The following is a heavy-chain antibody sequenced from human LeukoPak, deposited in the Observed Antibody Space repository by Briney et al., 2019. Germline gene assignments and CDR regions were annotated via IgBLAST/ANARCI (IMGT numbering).Heavy chain of an antibody. J-gene: IGHJ6*02. CDR1: GFTFSSKW. V-gene: IGHV3-7*01. CDR3: ARDLLLWFGELSIYGMDV. D-gene: IGHD3-10*01. Sequence: GGSLRLSRAASGFTFSSKWMSWVRQAPGKGLEWVANIKYDGSEKYYVDSVKGRFTISRDNAKNSLYLQMNSLRAEDTAVYYCARDLLLWFGELSIYGMDVWGQGTTVTVSS. CDR2: IKYDGSEK.